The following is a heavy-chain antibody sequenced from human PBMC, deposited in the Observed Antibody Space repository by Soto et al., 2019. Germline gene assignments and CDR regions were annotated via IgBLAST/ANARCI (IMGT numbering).Heavy chain of an antibody. Sequence: GGSLRLSCVASRFSFSSYEMSWVRQAAGKGLEWVSRVSLTGDRTNYAGSVKGRFTVSRDNAKNSLYLQMNSLRVEDTAVYYCSRGWAFLNYWGQGILVTVSS. D-gene: IGHD3-3*02. CDR2: VSLTGDRT. V-gene: IGHV3-48*03. CDR1: RFSFSSYE. J-gene: IGHJ4*02. CDR3: SRGWAFLNY.